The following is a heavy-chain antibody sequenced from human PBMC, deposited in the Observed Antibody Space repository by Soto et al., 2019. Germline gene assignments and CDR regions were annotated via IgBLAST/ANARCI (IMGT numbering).Heavy chain of an antibody. CDR1: GFSSTTSA. J-gene: IGHJ4*02. D-gene: IGHD6-13*01. Sequence: VSCTAAGFSSTTSAFSWVRRAPGQGLEWMGLISADSGEPRYAQKFQGRVAMTTDTSTRTAYMELRGLTSDDTAVYYCGVSAGLDFWGQGTRVT. CDR2: ISADSGEP. CDR3: GVSAGLDF. V-gene: IGHV1-18*01.